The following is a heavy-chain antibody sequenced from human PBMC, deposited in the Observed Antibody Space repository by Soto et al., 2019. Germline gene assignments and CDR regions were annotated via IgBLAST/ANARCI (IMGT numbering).Heavy chain of an antibody. CDR1: GYSISSGYY. D-gene: IGHD3-16*01. Sequence: PSETLSLTCVVSGYSISSGYYWGWIRQPPGKGLEWIGNIHRSVSTYYNPSLKSRVTISVDTSKNQFSLKLSSVTAADTAVYYCAREGEWPLPYDYWGLGNLVTFSS. J-gene: IGHJ4*02. CDR3: AREGEWPLPYDY. CDR2: IHRSVST. V-gene: IGHV4-38-2*02.